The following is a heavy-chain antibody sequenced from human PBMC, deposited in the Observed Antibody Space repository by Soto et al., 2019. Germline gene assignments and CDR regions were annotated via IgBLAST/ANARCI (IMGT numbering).Heavy chain of an antibody. Sequence: QVQLVQSGAEVKKPGASVKVSCKASEYTFIHYYIHWVRQAPGQGLEWMAIINPNGGSTNYAQKFQGRVTVTSDTSTSTVSMELNSLGSDDTAVYFCARSLLQGDFWGQGTLVTVSS. J-gene: IGHJ4*02. CDR2: INPNGGST. V-gene: IGHV1-46*01. D-gene: IGHD2-21*01. CDR1: EYTFIHYY. CDR3: ARSLLQGDF.